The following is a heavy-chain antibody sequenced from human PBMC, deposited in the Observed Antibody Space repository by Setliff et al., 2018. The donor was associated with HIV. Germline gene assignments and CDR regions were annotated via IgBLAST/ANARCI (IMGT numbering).Heavy chain of an antibody. CDR3: ARVSRLHPFDP. V-gene: IGHV4-61*02. CDR2: IHTSGNT. CDR1: GGSISSGDYY. D-gene: IGHD2-15*01. J-gene: IGHJ5*02. Sequence: PSETLSLTCTVSGGSISSGDYYWTWIRQPAGKGLQWIGRIHTSGNTNYNPSLKSRVTISVDTSKSQFSLKLSSLTAADTAMYYCARVSRLHPFDPWGQGTLVTVSS.